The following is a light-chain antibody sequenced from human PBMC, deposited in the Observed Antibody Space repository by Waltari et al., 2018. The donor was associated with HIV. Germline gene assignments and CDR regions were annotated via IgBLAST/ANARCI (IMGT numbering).Light chain of an antibody. CDR1: KLGDKY. Sequence: SYELAQPPSVSVSLGQTASISCSGDKLGDKYVSWYSQRPGQSPVLVIYEDNKRPSGIPERFSGSNSGDTGTLTMRGTQAVDEADYYCQAWDSGTVVFGGGTKLTVL. V-gene: IGLV3-1*01. J-gene: IGLJ2*01. CDR2: EDN. CDR3: QAWDSGTVV.